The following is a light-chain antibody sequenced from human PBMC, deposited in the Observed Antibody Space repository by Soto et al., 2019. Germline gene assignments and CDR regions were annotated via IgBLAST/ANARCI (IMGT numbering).Light chain of an antibody. CDR2: GAS. V-gene: IGKV3-20*01. CDR1: QSVSSSF. J-gene: IGKJ1*01. Sequence: EIVLTQSPGTLSLSPGERATLSCRASQSVSSSFLAWYQQKPGQAPRLLIYGASSRATGIPDRFSGSGSGTDFTLTSSRLEPEEVAVYYCQQDDSSPWTFGQGTKVESK. CDR3: QQDDSSPWT.